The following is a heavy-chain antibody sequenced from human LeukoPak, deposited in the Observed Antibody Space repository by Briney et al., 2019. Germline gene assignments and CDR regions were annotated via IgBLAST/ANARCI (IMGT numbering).Heavy chain of an antibody. CDR1: GGSFSGYY. J-gene: IGHJ3*02. CDR2: IYYSGST. D-gene: IGHD1-26*01. V-gene: IGHV4-39*01. CDR3: ARLLMPWYSGSEGAFDI. Sequence: SETLSLTCAVYGGSFSGYYWGWIRQPPGKGLEWIGSIYYSGSTYYNPSLKSRVTISVDTSKNQFSLKLSSVTAADTAVYYCARLLMPWYSGSEGAFDIWGQGTMVTVSS.